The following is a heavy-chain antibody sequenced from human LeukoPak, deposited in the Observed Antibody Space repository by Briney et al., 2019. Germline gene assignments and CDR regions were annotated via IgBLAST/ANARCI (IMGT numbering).Heavy chain of an antibody. CDR3: ASSRGRL. Sequence: QSGGSLRLSCAASGFTFSSYGMHWVRQAPGKGLEWVAFIRYDGSNKYYADSVKGRFTISRDNAKNSLYLQMNSLRAEDTAVYYCASSRGRLWGQGTLVTVSS. J-gene: IGHJ4*02. V-gene: IGHV3-30*02. CDR2: IRYDGSNK. D-gene: IGHD6-13*01. CDR1: GFTFSSYG.